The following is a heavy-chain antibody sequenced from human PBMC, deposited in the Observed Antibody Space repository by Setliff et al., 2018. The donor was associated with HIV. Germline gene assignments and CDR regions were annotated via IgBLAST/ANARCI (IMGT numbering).Heavy chain of an antibody. V-gene: IGHV4-61*09. J-gene: IGHJ5*02. Sequence: KPSETLSLTCTVSGGSISSGSYYWSWIRQPAGKGLEWIGHIYTSGSTNYNPSLKSRVTISVDTSKNQFSLKLSSVTAADTAVYYCARERSALLRKNWFDPWGQGTLVTVSS. CDR3: ARERSALLRKNWFDP. D-gene: IGHD1-26*01. CDR1: GGSISSGSYY. CDR2: IYTSGST.